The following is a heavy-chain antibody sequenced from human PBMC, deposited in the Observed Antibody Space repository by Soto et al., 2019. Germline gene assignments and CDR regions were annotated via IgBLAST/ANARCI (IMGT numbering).Heavy chain of an antibody. CDR1: GGPVSGDDLY. Sequence: HLQESGPGLVKPSQTLSLTCVVSGGPVSGDDLYWSWIRHLPGKGLEWIANVYHTGTTYYNPSLKSRVSMSVDKSQNQFSLILASVTAADTAVYYCARALVTDYNSRDYHYYFAMDVWGQGTSVTVSS. V-gene: IGHV4-31*02. J-gene: IGHJ6*02. CDR3: ARALVTDYNSRDYHYYFAMDV. CDR2: VYHTGTT. D-gene: IGHD3-22*01.